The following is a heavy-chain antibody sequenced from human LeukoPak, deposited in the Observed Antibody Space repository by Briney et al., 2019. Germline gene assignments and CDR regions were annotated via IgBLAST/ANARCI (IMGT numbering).Heavy chain of an antibody. Sequence: GASVKVSCKVSGYTLTELSMHWVRRAPGKGLEWMGGFDPEDGETIYAQKFQGRVTMTEDTSTDTAYMELSSLRSEDTAVYYCARDFSIVDPRAVSYWGQGTLVTVSS. CDR1: GYTLTELS. V-gene: IGHV1-24*01. CDR2: FDPEDGET. J-gene: IGHJ4*02. CDR3: ARDFSIVDPRAVSY. D-gene: IGHD3-22*01.